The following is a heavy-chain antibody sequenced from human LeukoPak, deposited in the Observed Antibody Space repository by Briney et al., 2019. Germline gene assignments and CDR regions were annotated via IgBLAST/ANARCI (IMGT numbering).Heavy chain of an antibody. CDR2: INPSGGST. Sequence: ASLKVSCKASGYTFTSYYMHWVRQAPGQGLEWMGIINPSGGSTSYAQKFQGRVTMTRDMSTSTVYMELSSLRSEDTAVYYCARADIVVVPAAPAYYMDVWGKGTTVTVSS. D-gene: IGHD2-2*01. V-gene: IGHV1-46*01. J-gene: IGHJ6*03. CDR3: ARADIVVVPAAPAYYMDV. CDR1: GYTFTSYY.